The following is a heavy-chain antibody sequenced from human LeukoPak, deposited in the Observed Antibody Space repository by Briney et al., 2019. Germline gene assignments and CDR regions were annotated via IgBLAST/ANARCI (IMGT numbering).Heavy chain of an antibody. J-gene: IGHJ5*02. V-gene: IGHV4-38-2*02. Sequence: KPSETLSLTCTVSGYPISSGYYWGWIRQPPGKGLEWIGSIYHSGSTYYNPSLKSRVTISVDTSKNQFSLKLSSVTAADTAVYYCARGRHRGARIQLWLSPNWFDPWGQGTLVTVSS. D-gene: IGHD5-18*01. CDR3: ARGRHRGARIQLWLSPNWFDP. CDR1: GYPISSGYY. CDR2: IYHSGST.